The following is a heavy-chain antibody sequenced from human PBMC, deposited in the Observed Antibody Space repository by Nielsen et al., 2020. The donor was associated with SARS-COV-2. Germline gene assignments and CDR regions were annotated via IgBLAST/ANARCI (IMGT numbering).Heavy chain of an antibody. V-gene: IGHV4-4*02. CDR3: ARRVYNWNSPWFDP. Sequence: GSLRLSCAVSGGSISSSNWWSWVRQPPGKGLEWIGEIYHSGSTNYNPSLKSRVTISVDKSKNQFSLKLSSVTAADTAVYYCARRVYNWNSPWFDPWGQGTLVTVSS. CDR1: GGSISSSNW. CDR2: IYHSGST. D-gene: IGHD1-7*01. J-gene: IGHJ5*02.